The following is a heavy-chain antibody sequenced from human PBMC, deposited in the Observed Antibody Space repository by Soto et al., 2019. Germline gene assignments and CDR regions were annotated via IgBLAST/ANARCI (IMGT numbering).Heavy chain of an antibody. CDR1: SGSISRSNW. Sequence: SEALSVTCAVSSGSISRSNWWSWVRQPPGKGLEWIGEIYHSGSTNYNPSLKSRVTISVDKSKNQFSLKLSSVTAADTAVYYCARVWGYYGSGSYYNGNWFDPWGQGTLVTSPQ. CDR2: IYHSGST. D-gene: IGHD3-10*01. V-gene: IGHV4-4*02. CDR3: ARVWGYYGSGSYYNGNWFDP. J-gene: IGHJ5*02.